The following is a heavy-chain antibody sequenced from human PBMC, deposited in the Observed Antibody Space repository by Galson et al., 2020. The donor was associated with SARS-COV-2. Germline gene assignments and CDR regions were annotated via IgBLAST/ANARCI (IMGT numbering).Heavy chain of an antibody. CDR2: IYHSGST. CDR1: GYSISSGYY. J-gene: IGHJ4*02. Sequence: ASETLSLTCTVSGYSISSGYYWGWIRQPPGKGLEWIGSIYHSGSTYYNPSLKSRVTISVDTSKNQFSLKLSSVTAADTAVYYCARDLGRQWLAPGYWGQGTLVTVSS. V-gene: IGHV4-38-2*02. D-gene: IGHD6-19*01. CDR3: ARDLGRQWLAPGY.